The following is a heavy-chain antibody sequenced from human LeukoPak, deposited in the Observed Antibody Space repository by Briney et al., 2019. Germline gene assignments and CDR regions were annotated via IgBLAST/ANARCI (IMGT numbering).Heavy chain of an antibody. J-gene: IGHJ4*02. CDR1: GFAFSSYA. V-gene: IGHV3-23*01. Sequence: QAGGSLRLSCAASGFAFSSYAMSWVRQAPGKGLEWVSDISGSGGSTHYADSVKGRLTISRDNSKNTLSLQMNSLRAEDTAVYYCAKESDISGRYGVDYWGQGTLVTVSS. D-gene: IGHD6-19*01. CDR3: AKESDISGRYGVDY. CDR2: ISGSGGST.